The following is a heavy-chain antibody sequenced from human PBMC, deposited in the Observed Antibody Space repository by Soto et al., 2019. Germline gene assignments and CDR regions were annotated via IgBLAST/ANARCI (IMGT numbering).Heavy chain of an antibody. D-gene: IGHD2-15*01. Sequence: QITLKESGPTLVKSTQTLTLTCTFSGFSLRTSGVGVGWIRQPPGKALEWLALIYWDDGKRYSPSLKSRFTNTXDXSKNQVVLTMTNMDPVDTATYYCAQATEPGSFAFDIWGQGAMVTVSS. CDR3: AQATEPGSFAFDI. CDR2: IYWDDGK. CDR1: GFSLRTSGVG. J-gene: IGHJ3*02. V-gene: IGHV2-5*02.